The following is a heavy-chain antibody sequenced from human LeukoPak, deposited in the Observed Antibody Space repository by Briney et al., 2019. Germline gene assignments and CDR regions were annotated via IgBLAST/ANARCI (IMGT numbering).Heavy chain of an antibody. CDR2: IYTSGSA. CDR3: ARSSEGRYYYDSSGFSYYYYYMDV. CDR1: GGSISSYY. V-gene: IGHV4-4*07. Sequence: SETLSLTCTVSGGSISSYYWSWIRQPAGKGLEWIGRIYTSGSADYNPSLKGRVTMSVVTSKNQFSLKLSSVTAADKAVYYCARSSEGRYYYDSSGFSYYYYYMDVWGKGTTVTISS. D-gene: IGHD3-22*01. J-gene: IGHJ6*03.